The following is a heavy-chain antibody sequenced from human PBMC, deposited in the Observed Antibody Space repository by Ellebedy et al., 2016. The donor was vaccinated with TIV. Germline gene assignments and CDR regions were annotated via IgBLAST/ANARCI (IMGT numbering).Heavy chain of an antibody. CDR2: IYTSGST. CDR3: ARDRRITMVRGVIYYYGMDV. Sequence: SETLSLXXTVSGGSISSYYWSWIRQPAGKGLEWIGRIYTSGSTNYNPSLKSRVTMSVDTSKNQFSLKLSSVTAADTAVYYCARDRRITMVRGVIYYYGMDVWGQGTTVTVSS. V-gene: IGHV4-4*07. D-gene: IGHD3-10*01. CDR1: GGSISSYY. J-gene: IGHJ6*02.